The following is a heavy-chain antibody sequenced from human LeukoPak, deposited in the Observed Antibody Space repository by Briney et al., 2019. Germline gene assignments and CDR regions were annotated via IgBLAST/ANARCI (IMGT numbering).Heavy chain of an antibody. CDR2: INPSGGST. V-gene: IGHV1-46*01. D-gene: IGHD4-17*01. J-gene: IGHJ4*02. Sequence: ASVKVSCKASGYTFTSYYMHWVRQAPGQGLERMGIINPSGGSTSYAQKFQGRVTMTRDTSTSTVYMELRSLRSEDTAVYYCARERAYGDYVDYWGQGTLVTVSS. CDR3: ARERAYGDYVDY. CDR1: GYTFTSYY.